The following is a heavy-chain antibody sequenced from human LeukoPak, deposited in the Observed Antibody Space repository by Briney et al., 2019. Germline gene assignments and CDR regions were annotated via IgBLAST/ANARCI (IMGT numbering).Heavy chain of an antibody. CDR1: GFTFSNYW. CDR3: AGRYYDILTGGREGFDY. D-gene: IGHD3-9*01. Sequence: GGSLRLSCAASGFTFSNYWMTWVRQAPGKGLEWVAVISYDGSNKYYADSVKGRFIISRDNSKNTLSLQMNSLRAEDTAVYYCAGRYYDILTGGREGFDYWGQGTLVTVSS. J-gene: IGHJ4*02. CDR2: ISYDGSNK. V-gene: IGHV3-30*03.